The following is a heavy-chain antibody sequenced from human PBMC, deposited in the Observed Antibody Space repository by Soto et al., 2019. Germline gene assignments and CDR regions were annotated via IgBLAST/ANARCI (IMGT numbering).Heavy chain of an antibody. V-gene: IGHV3-11*01. CDR3: AREFYYYSMDV. Sequence: QVQLVESGGGLVKPGGSLRLSCTASGFTFSDYYIGWIRQAPGKGLEWISYTSGSGTTIFYADSVKGRFTISRDNVKKSLYLHMNSLRADDTAVYYCAREFYYYSMDVWGKGTTVTVSS. CDR2: TSGSGTTI. J-gene: IGHJ6*03. CDR1: GFTFSDYY.